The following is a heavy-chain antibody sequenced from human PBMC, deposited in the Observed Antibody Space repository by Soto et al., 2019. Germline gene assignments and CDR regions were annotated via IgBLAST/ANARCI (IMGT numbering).Heavy chain of an antibody. CDR1: GYTFTSYG. V-gene: IGHV1-18*01. CDR3: ARVFPMGIAVAGTKGAFDI. CDR2: ISAYNGNT. J-gene: IGHJ3*02. Sequence: ASVKVSCKASGYTFTSYGISWVRQAPGQGLEWMGWISAYNGNTNYAQKLQGRVTMTTDTSTSTAYMELRSLRSDDTAVYYCARVFPMGIAVAGTKGAFDIWGQGTMVTVSS. D-gene: IGHD6-19*01.